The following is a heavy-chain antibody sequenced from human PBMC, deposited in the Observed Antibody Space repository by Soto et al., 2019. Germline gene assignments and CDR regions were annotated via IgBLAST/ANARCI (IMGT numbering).Heavy chain of an antibody. D-gene: IGHD5-12*01. J-gene: IGHJ4*02. Sequence: QVHLQESGPGLVQPSGTLSLTCDVSGGSITTNHWWTWVRQPPGKGLEWIGEVHHTGSTNYKPFLRGRXXIXVXRSKNHFSLKLTSVTAADTAMYYCARVDWSGNDYDFWGQGALVTVSS. CDR1: GGSITTNHW. CDR3: ARVDWSGNDYDF. V-gene: IGHV4-4*02. CDR2: VHHTGST.